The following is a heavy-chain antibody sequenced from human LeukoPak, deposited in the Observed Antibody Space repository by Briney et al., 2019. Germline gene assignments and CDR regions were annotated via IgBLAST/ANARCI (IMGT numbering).Heavy chain of an antibody. CDR1: GFTFSSYG. V-gene: IGHV3-7*03. J-gene: IGHJ3*02. CDR2: IRHDGSET. CDR3: AKANPGYGDYVFDAFDI. D-gene: IGHD4-17*01. Sequence: GGSLRLSCAASGFTFSSYGMSWVRQPPGQGLEWVSNIRHDGSETYYVDSVKGRFTICIDNTKNSLYMQMNSLRAEDTAVYYCAKANPGYGDYVFDAFDIWGQGTMVTVSS.